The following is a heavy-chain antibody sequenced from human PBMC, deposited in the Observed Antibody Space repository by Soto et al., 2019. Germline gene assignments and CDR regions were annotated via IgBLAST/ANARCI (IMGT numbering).Heavy chain of an antibody. D-gene: IGHD1-1*01. V-gene: IGHV3-48*04. CDR2: ISSSGSTI. J-gene: IGHJ3*02. CDR3: AKDIARTTGIDAFDI. Sequence: GGSLRLSCAASGFTFSSFNMNWVRQAPGKGLEWVSYISSSGSTIYNADSVKGRFTISRDNAKNSLYLQMNSLRAEDTALFYCAKDIARTTGIDAFDIWGQGTMVTVSS. CDR1: GFTFSSFN.